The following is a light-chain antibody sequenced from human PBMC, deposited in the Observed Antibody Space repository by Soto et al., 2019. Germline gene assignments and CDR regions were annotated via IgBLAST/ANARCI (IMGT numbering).Light chain of an antibody. CDR1: SSDVGAYIY. V-gene: IGLV2-8*01. J-gene: IGLJ2*01. Sequence: QSALTQPPSASGSPGQSVTISCTGTSSDVGAYIYVSWYQQHPGTAPKLIIYEVNERPSGVPDRFSGSRSGNTASLTVSGLQPEDAADYYCISYAGNHNLVFGGGTKLTVL. CDR2: EVN. CDR3: ISYAGNHNLV.